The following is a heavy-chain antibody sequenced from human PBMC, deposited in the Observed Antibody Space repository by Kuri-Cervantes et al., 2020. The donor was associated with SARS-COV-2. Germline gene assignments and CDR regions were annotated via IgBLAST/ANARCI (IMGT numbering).Heavy chain of an antibody. D-gene: IGHD3-9*01. CDR3: ARALADYDILTGYQTPPGPTIDY. CDR2: ISYDGSNK. Sequence: GGSLRLSCTASGFAFSSYAMHWVRQAPGKGLEWVAVISYDGSNKYYADSVKGRFTISRDNSKNTLYLQMNSLRAEDTAVYYCARALADYDILTGYQTPPGPTIDYWGQGTLVTVSS. V-gene: IGHV3-30-3*01. CDR1: GFAFSSYA. J-gene: IGHJ4*02.